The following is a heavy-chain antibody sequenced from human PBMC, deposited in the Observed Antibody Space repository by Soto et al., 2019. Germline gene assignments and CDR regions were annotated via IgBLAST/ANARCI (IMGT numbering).Heavy chain of an antibody. V-gene: IGHV3-23*01. J-gene: IGHJ4*03. CDR3: AKKKTPTLNQLERGGYFDY. D-gene: IGHD1-1*01. CDR2: TSGSGCST. Sequence: EVQLLDSGGGLVQPGGSLRLSCAASGFPFSSYAMSWVSQVAGKGLERVPATSGSGCSTSYADSGKGRFTISSDNSKNTLYLQMNSLRAEDTGLYYCAKKKTPTLNQLERGGYFDYWGQGTLVTVSS. CDR1: GFPFSSYA.